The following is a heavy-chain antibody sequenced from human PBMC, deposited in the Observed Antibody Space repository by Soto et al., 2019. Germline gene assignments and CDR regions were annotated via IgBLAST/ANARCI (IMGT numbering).Heavy chain of an antibody. J-gene: IGHJ3*01. V-gene: IGHV2-5*02. CDR1: GFALSTSGVG. CDR2: IYWDNDQ. Sequence: QITLKESGPTLVKPTQTLTLTCTFSGFALSTSGVGVGWIRQPPGKALEWLGIIYWDNDQRYSPSLKSRLTITKDTARNPVVLTMTNMDPMDTATYYCAHSGPGLDDAFDLWGQGTMVTVSS. CDR3: AHSGPGLDDAFDL.